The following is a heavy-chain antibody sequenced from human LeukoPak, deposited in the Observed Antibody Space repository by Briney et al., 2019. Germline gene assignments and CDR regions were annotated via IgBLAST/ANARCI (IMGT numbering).Heavy chain of an antibody. Sequence: GSLRLSCAASGFTFSSYAMHWVRQAPGKGLEWVAVISYDGSNKYYADSVKGRFTISRDNSKNTLYLQMNSLRAEDTAVYYCARDEGRVQLWFFDYWGQGTLVTVSS. CDR2: ISYDGSNK. V-gene: IGHV3-30*04. D-gene: IGHD5-18*01. J-gene: IGHJ4*02. CDR3: ARDEGRVQLWFFDY. CDR1: GFTFSSYA.